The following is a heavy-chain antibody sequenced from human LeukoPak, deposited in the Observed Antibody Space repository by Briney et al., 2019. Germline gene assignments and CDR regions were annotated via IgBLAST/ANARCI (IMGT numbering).Heavy chain of an antibody. CDR1: GGSISSSSYY. CDR3: ARGVDKSATFYYYYYIDV. CDR2: ISHSGST. J-gene: IGHJ6*03. D-gene: IGHD1-1*01. V-gene: IGHV4-39*07. Sequence: SETLSLTCTVSGGSISSSSYYWGWIRQPPGKGLEWIGEISHSGSTDYNPSLKSRVSISVDTSKNQFSLRLSSVTAADTAVYYCARGVDKSATFYYYYYIDVWGKGTTVTVSS.